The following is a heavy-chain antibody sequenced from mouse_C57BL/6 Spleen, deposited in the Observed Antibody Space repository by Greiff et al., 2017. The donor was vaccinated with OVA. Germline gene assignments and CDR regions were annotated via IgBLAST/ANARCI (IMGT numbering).Heavy chain of an antibody. CDR1: GYTFTSYW. J-gene: IGHJ2*01. CDR3: ARRYYGSSYGDY. D-gene: IGHD1-1*01. Sequence: QVQLQQPGAELVMPGASVKLSCKASGYTFTSYWMHWVKQRPGQGLEWIGEIDPSDSYTNYNQKFKGKSTLTVDKSSSTAYMQLSSLTSEDSAVYYCARRYYGSSYGDYWGQGTTLTVSS. CDR2: IDPSDSYT. V-gene: IGHV1-69*01.